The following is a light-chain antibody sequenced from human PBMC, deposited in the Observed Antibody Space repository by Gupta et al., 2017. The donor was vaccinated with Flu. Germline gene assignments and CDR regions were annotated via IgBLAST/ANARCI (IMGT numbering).Light chain of an antibody. CDR1: QGINIK. J-gene: IGKJ4*01. CDR3: QRYATYPLT. V-gene: IGKV1D-16*01. Sequence: DIQMTQSPSSLSASIGDRVTITCRASQGINIKLAWYQQKPEKAPRSLIYAASNLQSGVPSRFSGSGSGTDFTLTISSLQPEDSATYYCQRYATYPLTFGGGTKVEIK. CDR2: AAS.